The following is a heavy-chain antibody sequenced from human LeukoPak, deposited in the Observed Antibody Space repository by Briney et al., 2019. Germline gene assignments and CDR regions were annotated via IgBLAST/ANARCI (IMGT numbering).Heavy chain of an antibody. CDR2: IYYIGST. CDR3: ARMHYYDSSGYYRSLDS. D-gene: IGHD3-22*01. J-gene: IGHJ4*02. V-gene: IGHV4-31*03. CDR1: GGSISSGGYY. Sequence: SQALSLTCTVSGGSISSGGYYWSWIRQHPGKGLEWIGYIYYIGSTNYNPSLKSRVTISVDTSKNQFSLKLSSVTAADTAVYYCARMHYYDSSGYYRSLDSWGQGTLVTVSS.